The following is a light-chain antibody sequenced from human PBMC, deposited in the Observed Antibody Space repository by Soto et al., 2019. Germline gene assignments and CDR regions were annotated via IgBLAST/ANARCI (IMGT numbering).Light chain of an antibody. V-gene: IGKV3-20*01. J-gene: IGKJ1*01. CDR2: GAS. Sequence: EIVLTQSPGTLSLSPGERATLSCRASQSVSSSYLAWYQQKPDQAPRLLIYGASSRATGIPDRFSGSGSETDFTLTISRLEPEDFAVFYCQQYGSSPWTFGQGTKVEIK. CDR3: QQYGSSPWT. CDR1: QSVSSSY.